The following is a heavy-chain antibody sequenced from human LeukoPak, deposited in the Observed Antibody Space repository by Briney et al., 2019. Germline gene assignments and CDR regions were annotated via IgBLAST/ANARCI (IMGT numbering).Heavy chain of an antibody. J-gene: IGHJ2*01. D-gene: IGHD1-14*01. CDR2: TYGDGST. V-gene: IGHV3-66*01. CDR3: GSRGGGHRNCYFDL. CDR1: GFTVSGNY. Sequence: GGSLRLSCAASGFTVSGNYMTWVRQAPGKGLEWVSVTYGDGSTSYADSVKDRFTISRDISKNTFFLQMNNLRAEDTAVYYCGSRGGGHRNCYFDLWGRGTLVTVSS.